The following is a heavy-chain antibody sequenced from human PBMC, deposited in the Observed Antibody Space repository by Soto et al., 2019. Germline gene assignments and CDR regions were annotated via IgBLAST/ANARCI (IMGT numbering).Heavy chain of an antibody. V-gene: IGHV1-69*12. Sequence: QVQLVQSGAEVKKPGSSVKVSCKASGGTFSSYAISWVRQAPGQGLEWMGGIIPIFGTANYAQKFQGRVTITADESTSTAYMELCSLRSEDTAVYYCARRRYYYDSSGYYYIGRQYFDLWGRGTLVTVSS. J-gene: IGHJ2*01. CDR2: IIPIFGTA. CDR1: GGTFSSYA. D-gene: IGHD3-22*01. CDR3: ARRRYYYDSSGYYYIGRQYFDL.